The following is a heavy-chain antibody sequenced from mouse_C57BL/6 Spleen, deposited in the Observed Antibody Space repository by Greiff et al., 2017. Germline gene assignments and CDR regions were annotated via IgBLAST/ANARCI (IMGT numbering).Heavy chain of an antibody. Sequence: VQLQQPGAELVKPGASVKLSCKASGYPFTSYWMHWVKQRPGQGLEWIGMIHPNSGSTNYNEKFKSKATLTVDKSSSTAYMQLSSLTSEDSAVYYCLYYSENFDDWGQGTTLTVSS. CDR1: GYPFTSYW. D-gene: IGHD2-13*01. CDR3: LYYSENFDD. J-gene: IGHJ2*01. V-gene: IGHV1-64*01. CDR2: IHPNSGST.